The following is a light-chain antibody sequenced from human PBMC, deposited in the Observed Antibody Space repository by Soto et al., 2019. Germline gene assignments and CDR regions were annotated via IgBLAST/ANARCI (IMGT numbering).Light chain of an antibody. CDR3: QQYVISVT. Sequence: EIVLTQSPGTLSLSPGERATLSCIASQSISGNYLAWYQQKPGQAPRLLIYGASNRATGIPERFSGSGSGTDFTLTISRLEPQDSAMYYCQQYVISVTFGQGTRLEI. CDR1: QSISGNY. V-gene: IGKV3-20*01. CDR2: GAS. J-gene: IGKJ5*01.